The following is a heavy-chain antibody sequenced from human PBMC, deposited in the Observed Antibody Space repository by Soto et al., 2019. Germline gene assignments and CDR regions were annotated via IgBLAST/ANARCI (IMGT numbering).Heavy chain of an antibody. D-gene: IGHD3-9*01. CDR2: MNPNSGNT. J-gene: IGHJ6*02. Sequence: ASVKVSCKASGYTFTSYDINWVRQATGQGLEWMGWMNPNSGNTGYAQKFQGRVTMTRNTSISTAYMELSSLRSEDTAVYYCARVNYDILPGSLPWDYYYYGMDVWGQGTTVTVSS. CDR3: ARVNYDILPGSLPWDYYYYGMDV. CDR1: GYTFTSYD. V-gene: IGHV1-8*01.